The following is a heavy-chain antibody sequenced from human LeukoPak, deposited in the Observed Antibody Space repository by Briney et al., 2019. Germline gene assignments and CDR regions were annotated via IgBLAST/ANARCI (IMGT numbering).Heavy chain of an antibody. CDR1: GGSISSGGYY. V-gene: IGHV4-31*03. CDR2: IYYSGST. CDR3: ARHAYGNYRDEFDY. J-gene: IGHJ4*02. Sequence: PSETLSLTCTVSGGSISSGGYYWSWIRQHPGKGLEWIGYIYYSGSTYYNPSLKSRVTISVDTSKNQFSLKLSSVSASDTAVYYCARHAYGNYRDEFDYWGQGTLVTVSS. D-gene: IGHD1-7*01.